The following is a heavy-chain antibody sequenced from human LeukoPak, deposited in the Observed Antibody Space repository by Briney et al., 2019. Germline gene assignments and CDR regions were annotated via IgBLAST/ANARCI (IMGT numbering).Heavy chain of an antibody. J-gene: IGHJ4*02. Sequence: GGSLRLSCAASGFTFSSYAMSWVRQAPGKGLEWVSAISGSGGSTCYADSVKGRFTISRDNSKNTLYLQMNSLRAEDTAVYYCAMYYYDSSGYYGGPFDYWGQGTLVTVSS. CDR3: AMYYYDSSGYYGGPFDY. D-gene: IGHD3-22*01. CDR1: GFTFSSYA. V-gene: IGHV3-23*01. CDR2: ISGSGGST.